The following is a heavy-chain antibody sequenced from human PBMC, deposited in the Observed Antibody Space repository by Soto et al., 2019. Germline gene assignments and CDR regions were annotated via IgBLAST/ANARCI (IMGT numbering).Heavy chain of an antibody. CDR2: ISYDGSNT. CDR1: AFTFSSYA. J-gene: IGHJ6*02. Sequence: PGGSLRVSCAASAFTFSSYAMHWVRQAPGKGLEWVVVISYDGSNTYYADSVKVRFTISRDNSKNTLDLQMNSLRAEGTAVYYCARGHYDFGSGYYRSYYYGMDVWGQGTTVTVSS. V-gene: IGHV3-30-3*01. D-gene: IGHD3-3*01. CDR3: ARGHYDFGSGYYRSYYYGMDV.